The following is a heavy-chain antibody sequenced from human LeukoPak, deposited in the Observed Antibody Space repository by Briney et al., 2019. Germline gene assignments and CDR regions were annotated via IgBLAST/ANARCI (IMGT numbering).Heavy chain of an antibody. D-gene: IGHD4-17*01. Sequence: PGGSLRLSCAASRFTFSSYAMSWVRQAPGKGLEWVSAISGSGGSTYYADSVKGRFTISRDNSKNTLYLQMNSLRAEDTAVYYCAKAVDYGDYGDFDYWGQGTLVTVSS. CDR1: RFTFSSYA. V-gene: IGHV3-23*01. CDR2: ISGSGGST. J-gene: IGHJ4*02. CDR3: AKAVDYGDYGDFDY.